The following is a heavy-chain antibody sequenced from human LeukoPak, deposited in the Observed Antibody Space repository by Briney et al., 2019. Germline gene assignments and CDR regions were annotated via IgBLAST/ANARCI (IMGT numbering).Heavy chain of an antibody. J-gene: IGHJ4*02. CDR2: IKHDGSEE. CDR1: GFTFSSYW. V-gene: IGHV3-7*01. CDR3: VREGLECSGSSCQRAAFDY. D-gene: IGHD2-2*01. Sequence: PGGSLRLSCAASGFTFSSYWMSWVRQAPGKGLGWVANIKHDGSEEYYVDSVKGRFAISRDNAKNSLYLQMNSLRAEDTAAYYCVREGLECSGSSCQRAAFDYWGQGTLVTVSS.